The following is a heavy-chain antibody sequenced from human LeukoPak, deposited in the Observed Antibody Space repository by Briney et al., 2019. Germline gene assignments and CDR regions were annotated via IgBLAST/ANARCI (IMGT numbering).Heavy chain of an antibody. V-gene: IGHV4-59*12. D-gene: IGHD3-22*01. CDR3: ARGYYYDSSGLSFDY. CDR1: GGSISSYY. Sequence: SETLSLTCTVSGGSISSYYWSWIRQPPGKGLEWIGYIYYSGSTYYNPSLKSRVTISVDTSKNQFSLKLSSVTAADTAVYYCARGYYYDSSGLSFDYWGQGTLVTVSS. J-gene: IGHJ4*02. CDR2: IYYSGST.